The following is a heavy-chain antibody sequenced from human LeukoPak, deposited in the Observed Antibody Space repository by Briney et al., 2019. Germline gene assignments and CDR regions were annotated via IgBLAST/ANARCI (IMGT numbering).Heavy chain of an antibody. CDR1: GFTFSSYG. CDR2: IRYDGSNK. J-gene: IGHJ6*03. CDR3: ASCSTSSLYYYYMDV. D-gene: IGHD2-2*01. V-gene: IGHV3-30*02. Sequence: GGSLRLSCAASGFTFSSYGMHWVRQAPGKGLEWVAFIRYDGSNKYYADSVKGRFTISRDNSKNTLYLQMNSLRAEDAAVYYCASCSTSSLYYYYMDVWGKGTTVTVSS.